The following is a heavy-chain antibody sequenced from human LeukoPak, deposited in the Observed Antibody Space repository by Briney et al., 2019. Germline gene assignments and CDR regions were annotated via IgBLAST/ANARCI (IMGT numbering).Heavy chain of an antibody. J-gene: IGHJ4*02. CDR2: INPSGGST. CDR1: GYTFTSYY. V-gene: IGHV1-46*01. CDR3: ASRGYCSSTSCYDPASDC. D-gene: IGHD2-2*01. Sequence: ASVKVSCKASGYTFTSYYMHWVRQAPGQGLEWMGIINPSGGSTSYAQKFQGRVTMTRDTSISTAYMELSRLRSDDTAVYYCASRGYCSSTSCYDPASDCWGQGTLVTVSS.